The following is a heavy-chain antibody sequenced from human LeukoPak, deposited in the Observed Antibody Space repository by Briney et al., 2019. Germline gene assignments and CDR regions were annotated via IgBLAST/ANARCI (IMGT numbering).Heavy chain of an antibody. J-gene: IGHJ5*02. CDR2: INPNSGGT. V-gene: IGHV1-2*02. CDR3: ARGVHVRKYDSNENSFDP. D-gene: IGHD3-22*01. CDR1: GYTFTGYY. Sequence: GASVKVSCKASGYTFTGYYMHWVRQAPGQGLEWMGWINPNSGGTNYAQKFQGRVTMTRDTSISTAYMELSSLRSEDTAVYYCARGVHVRKYDSNENSFDPWGQGTLVTVSS.